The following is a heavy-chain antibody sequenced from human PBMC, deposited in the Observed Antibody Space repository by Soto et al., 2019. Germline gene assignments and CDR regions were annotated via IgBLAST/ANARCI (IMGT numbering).Heavy chain of an antibody. CDR3: AREASSSGYTYYFDY. D-gene: IGHD6-25*01. V-gene: IGHV1-69*13. Sequence: GALVKVSCKASGGTFSSYAISWVRQAPGQGLEWMGGIIPIFGTANYAQKFQGRVTITADESTSTAYMELSSLRSEDTAVYYCAREASSSGYTYYFDYWGQGTLVTVSS. CDR1: GGTFSSYA. CDR2: IIPIFGTA. J-gene: IGHJ4*02.